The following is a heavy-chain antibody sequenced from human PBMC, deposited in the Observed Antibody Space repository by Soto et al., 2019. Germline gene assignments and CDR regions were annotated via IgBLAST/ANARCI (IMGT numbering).Heavy chain of an antibody. J-gene: IGHJ4*02. D-gene: IGHD6-19*01. CDR1: GFTFSSYA. V-gene: IGHV3-23*01. CDR2: ISGSGGST. CDR3: ARRSSGWYFDY. Sequence: EVQLLESGGGLVQPGGSLRLSCAASGFTFSSYAMSWVRQAPGKGLEWVSAISGSGGSTYYADYVKGRFTISRDNSKNTLYLQMNSLRAEDTAVYYWARRSSGWYFDYWGQGTLVTVSS.